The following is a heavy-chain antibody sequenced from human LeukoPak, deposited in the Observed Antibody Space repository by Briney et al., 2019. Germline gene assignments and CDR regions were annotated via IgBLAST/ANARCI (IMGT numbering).Heavy chain of an antibody. CDR2: ISSSGSTI. CDR3: ARTITIFGVVNNYFDY. CDR1: GFTFSDYY. V-gene: IGHV3-11*01. Sequence: GGSLRPPCAASGFTFSDYYMSWIRQAPGKGLEWVSYISSSGSTIYYADSVKGRFTISRDNAKNSLYLQMNSLRAEDTAVYYCARTITIFGVVNNYFDYWGQGTLVTVSS. J-gene: IGHJ4*02. D-gene: IGHD3-3*01.